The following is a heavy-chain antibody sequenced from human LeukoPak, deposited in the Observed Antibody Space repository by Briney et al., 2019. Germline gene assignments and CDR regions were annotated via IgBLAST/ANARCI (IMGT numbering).Heavy chain of an antibody. V-gene: IGHV4-59*08. CDR1: GGSISRYY. D-gene: IGHD3-9*01. Sequence: RSETLSLTCPVSGGSISRYYWSWIRQPPGKGLEWIGYIYYSGSTNYNPSLKSRVIISVDTSKNQFSLKLSSVTAADTAVYYCARHLGYYDILTGYFDYWGQGTLVTVSS. J-gene: IGHJ4*02. CDR2: IYYSGST. CDR3: ARHLGYYDILTGYFDY.